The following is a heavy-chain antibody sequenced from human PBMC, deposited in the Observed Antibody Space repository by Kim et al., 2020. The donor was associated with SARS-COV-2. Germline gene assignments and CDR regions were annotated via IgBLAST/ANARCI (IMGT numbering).Heavy chain of an antibody. Sequence: SETLSLTCTVSGGSVSSGSYYWSWIRQPPGKGLEWIGYIYYSGSTNYNPSLKSRVTISVDTSKNQFSLKLSSVTAADTAVYYCAREKNDYGGNGPFDIWGQGTMVTVSS. J-gene: IGHJ3*02. CDR3: AREKNDYGGNGPFDI. D-gene: IGHD4-17*01. CDR1: GGSVSSGSYY. CDR2: IYYSGST. V-gene: IGHV4-61*01.